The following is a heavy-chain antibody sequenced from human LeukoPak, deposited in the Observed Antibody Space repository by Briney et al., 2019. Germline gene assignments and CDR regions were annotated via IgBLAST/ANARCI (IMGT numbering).Heavy chain of an antibody. CDR1: GFTFSTFG. D-gene: IGHD6-19*01. CDR2: ISGSGGST. J-gene: IGHJ4*02. CDR3: AKERNSGWSGERNYFDY. V-gene: IGHV3-23*01. Sequence: GGSLRLSCAASGFTFSTFGMSWVRQAPGKGLEWVSAISGSGGSTYYADSVKGRFTISRDNSKNTLYLQMNSLRAEDTAVYYCAKERNSGWSGERNYFDYWGQGTLVTVSS.